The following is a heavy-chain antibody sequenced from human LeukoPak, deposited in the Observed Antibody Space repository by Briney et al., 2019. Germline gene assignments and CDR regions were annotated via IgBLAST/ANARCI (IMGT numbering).Heavy chain of an antibody. CDR2: INHSGST. V-gene: IGHV4-34*01. CDR1: GGSFSGYY. D-gene: IGHD3-22*01. J-gene: IGHJ3*02. CDR3: ARRFDYYDTRYNAFDI. Sequence: SETLSLTCAVYGGSFSGYYWSWIRQPPGKGLEWIGEINHSGSTNYNPSLKSRVTISVDTSKNQFSLKLSSVTAADTAVYYCARRFDYYDTRYNAFDIWGQGTMVTVSS.